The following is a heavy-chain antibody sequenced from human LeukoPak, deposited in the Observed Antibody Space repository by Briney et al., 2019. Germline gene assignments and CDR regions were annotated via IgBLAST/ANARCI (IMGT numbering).Heavy chain of an antibody. CDR1: GGSISSSSYC. CDR3: ARSVYIVVEYYFDC. J-gene: IGHJ4*02. Sequence: SETLSLACTVSGGSISSSSYCWGWIRQPPGKGLEWIGTICYSGSTFYNPSLKSRVTISVDTSKNQFSLRLSSVTAADAAVYYCARSVYIVVEYYFDCWGQGALVTVSS. CDR2: ICYSGST. V-gene: IGHV4-39*01. D-gene: IGHD2-15*01.